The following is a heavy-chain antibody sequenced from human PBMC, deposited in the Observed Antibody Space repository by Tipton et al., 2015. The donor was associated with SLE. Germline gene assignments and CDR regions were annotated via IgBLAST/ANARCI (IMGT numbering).Heavy chain of an antibody. J-gene: IGHJ4*02. D-gene: IGHD3-10*01. CDR2: IYYSVAT. V-gene: IGHV4-39*01. Sequence: GLVKPSETLSLTCTVSGGSISSSGHYWGWIRQPPGKGLEWIGSIYYSVATHYNPSLKSRVTISADTSKDQFSLRLTSVTAADTAVYYCAKYASGTMFEYWGQGTLVTVSS. CDR1: GGSISSSGHY. CDR3: AKYASGTMFEY.